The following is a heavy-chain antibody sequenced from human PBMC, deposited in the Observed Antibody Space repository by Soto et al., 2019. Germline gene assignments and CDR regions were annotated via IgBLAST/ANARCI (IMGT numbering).Heavy chain of an antibody. CDR1: GGSFNRHT. CDR2: IIPIFGTA. J-gene: IGHJ1*01. Sequence: QVQLVQSGAEVRKPGSSVMVSCKASGGSFNRHTISWVRQAHGQGLEWMGGIIPIFGTANHAQKFQGRVTIIADESTSTVYMELSSLRSDDTAIYYCARGWGYDSTDYYYAYWGQGTLVIVSS. CDR3: ARGWGYDSTDYYYAY. V-gene: IGHV1-69*01. D-gene: IGHD3-22*01.